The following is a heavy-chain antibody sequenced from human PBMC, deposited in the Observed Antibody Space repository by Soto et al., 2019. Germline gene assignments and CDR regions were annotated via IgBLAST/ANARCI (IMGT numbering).Heavy chain of an antibody. CDR1: GFTFSSYG. CDR3: ARDLRLSYNILTAYDS. CDR2: INWNGAST. J-gene: IGHJ4*02. V-gene: IGHV3-20*04. D-gene: IGHD3-9*01. Sequence: PGGSLRLSCAASGFTFSSYGMTWVRQVPGKGLEWVSGINWNGASTGYADSVKGRFTVSRDNAKNSLYLQMNSLRAEDTALYYCARDLRLSYNILTAYDSWGQGILVTVSS.